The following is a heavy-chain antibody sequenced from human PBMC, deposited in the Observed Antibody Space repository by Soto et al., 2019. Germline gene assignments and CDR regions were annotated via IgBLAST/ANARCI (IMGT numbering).Heavy chain of an antibody. CDR3: AKVRYSSPVGYYYGMDV. D-gene: IGHD6-19*01. CDR2: IIPIFGTA. CDR1: RVPFSKFI. J-gene: IGHJ6*02. V-gene: IGHV1-69*01. Sequence: QAQLEQSGGEVKKPGSSVKDSCKASRVPFSKFIVTWVRQAPGLGLEWVGGIIPIFGTANYAQKFQARVTITADESTNTSYMEVNNLRSEDTAVYYCAKVRYSSPVGYYYGMDVWGQRTTVTVSS.